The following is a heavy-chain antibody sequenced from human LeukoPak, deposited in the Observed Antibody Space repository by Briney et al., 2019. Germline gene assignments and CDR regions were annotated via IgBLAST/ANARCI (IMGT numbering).Heavy chain of an antibody. CDR3: ARDSYYDSSGLFDY. V-gene: IGHV1-69*13. D-gene: IGHD3-22*01. CDR2: IIPIFGTA. J-gene: IGHJ4*02. CDR1: GGTFSSYA. Sequence: ASVKVSCKASGGTFSSYAISWVRQAPGQGLEWMGGIIPIFGTANYAQKFQGRVTITADESTSTAYMELSSLRSEDTAVYYCARDSYYDSSGLFDYWGQGTLVTVSS.